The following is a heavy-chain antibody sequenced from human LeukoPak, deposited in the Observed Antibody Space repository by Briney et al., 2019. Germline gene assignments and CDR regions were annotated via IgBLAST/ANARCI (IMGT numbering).Heavy chain of an antibody. Sequence: SETLSLTCTVSGSSISSYYWSWIRQPPGKGLEWIGYKYYSGRTNYNPSLKSRVTISVDTSKNQFSLKLSSVTAADTAVYYCARVEVGATATCFDYWGQGTLVTVSS. CDR1: GSSISSYY. CDR3: ARVEVGATATCFDY. CDR2: KYYSGRT. J-gene: IGHJ4*02. V-gene: IGHV4-59*01. D-gene: IGHD1-26*01.